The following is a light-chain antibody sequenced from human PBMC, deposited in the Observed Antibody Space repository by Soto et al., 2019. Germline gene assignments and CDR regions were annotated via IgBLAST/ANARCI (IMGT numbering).Light chain of an antibody. J-gene: IGKJ1*01. CDR3: QQFRDYLWT. CDR1: QNIARY. CDR2: DAS. V-gene: IGKV1-5*01. Sequence: DIQMTQSPSTLSASVGDRVTITCRARQNIARYMAWYKQKPGRAPSLIIYDASTLQRGVPSRFSGSESGTEFTLIVSNLQPDDFATYYCQQFRDYLWTFGNGTKV.